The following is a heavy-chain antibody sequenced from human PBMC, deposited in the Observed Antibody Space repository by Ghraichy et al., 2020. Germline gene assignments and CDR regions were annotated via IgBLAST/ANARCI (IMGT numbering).Heavy chain of an antibody. CDR1: GFTFSSYS. Sequence: GESLNISCVGSGFTFSSYSMNWVRQSPGKGLEWVSYITSSSRTKSYADSVKGRFTISRDNAQNSLYLQMNSLRDEDTAVYYCARGSTVVRFFFYDGRDVWGQGTTGT. CDR3: ARGSTVVRFFFYDGRDV. J-gene: IGHJ6*02. V-gene: IGHV3-48*02. CDR2: ITSSSRTK. D-gene: IGHD4-23*01.